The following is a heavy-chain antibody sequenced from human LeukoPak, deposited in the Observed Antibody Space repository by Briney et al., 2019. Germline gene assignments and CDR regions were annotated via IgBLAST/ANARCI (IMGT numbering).Heavy chain of an antibody. CDR2: IYPGDSDT. D-gene: IGHD6-19*01. Sequence: GESLQISCKRSGYTLTTYWIAWVRQLSGKGLEWMGIIYPGDSDTRYSPSFKGQVTISADRSISTAYLQWSSLQASDTAMYYCATPGNSSGWTGGLDIWGQGTFVTVSS. J-gene: IGHJ3*02. CDR3: ATPGNSSGWTGGLDI. CDR1: GYTLTTYW. V-gene: IGHV5-51*01.